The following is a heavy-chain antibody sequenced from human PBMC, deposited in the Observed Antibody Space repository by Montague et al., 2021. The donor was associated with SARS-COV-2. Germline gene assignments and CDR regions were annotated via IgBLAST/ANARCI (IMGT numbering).Heavy chain of an antibody. D-gene: IGHD4-17*01. CDR1: GFSLNTSGMC. V-gene: IGHV2-70*01. Sequence: PALVKPTQTLTLTCTFSGFSLNTSGMCVSWIRQPPGKALEWLALXDWDEDQYYSTSLETRLTISKDTSKNQVVLTMTNMDPIDTATYYCARSYGDYRDSYFDYWGQGTLVTVSS. J-gene: IGHJ4*02. CDR2: XDWDEDQ. CDR3: ARSYGDYRDSYFDY.